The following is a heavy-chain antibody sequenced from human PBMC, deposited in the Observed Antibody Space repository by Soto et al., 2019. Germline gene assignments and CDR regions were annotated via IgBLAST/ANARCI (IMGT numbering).Heavy chain of an antibody. D-gene: IGHD2-15*01. V-gene: IGHV3-7*01. Sequence: PGGSLRLSCAASGFTFSSYWMSWVRQAPGKGLEWVANIKQDGSEKYYVDSVKGRFTISRDNAKNSLYLQMNSLRAEDTAVYYCARDIVVVEIIHRTGNWFDPWGQGTLVTVSS. CDR3: ARDIVVVEIIHRTGNWFDP. J-gene: IGHJ5*02. CDR1: GFTFSSYW. CDR2: IKQDGSEK.